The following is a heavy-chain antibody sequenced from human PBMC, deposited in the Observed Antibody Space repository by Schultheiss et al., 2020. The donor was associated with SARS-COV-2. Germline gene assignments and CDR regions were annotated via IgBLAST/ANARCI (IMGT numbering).Heavy chain of an antibody. J-gene: IGHJ4*02. D-gene: IGHD4/OR15-4a*01. CDR3: ARGLGARYFDH. V-gene: IGHV1-69*13. CDR2: IIPIFGTA. CDR1: GYTFSGYY. Sequence: SVKVSCKASGYTFSGYYMHWVRQAPGQGLEWMGGIIPIFGTANYAQKFQGRVTITADESTSTAYMELSSLKSEDAAIYYCARGLGARYFDHWGLGTLVTVSS.